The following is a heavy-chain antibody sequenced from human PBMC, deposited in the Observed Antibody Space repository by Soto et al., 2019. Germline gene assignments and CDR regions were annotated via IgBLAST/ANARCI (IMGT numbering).Heavy chain of an antibody. D-gene: IGHD3-3*01. V-gene: IGHV5-51*01. CDR1: RYSFTSYW. CDR2: IYPGDSDT. J-gene: IGHJ6*02. Sequence: PGESLKISCKGSRYSFTSYWIGWVRQMPGKGLEWMGIIYPGDSDTRYSPSFQGQVTISADKSISTAYLHWSSLKASDTAMYYCAREPPADVWSAYYYGMDVWGQGTT. CDR3: AREPPADVWSAYYYGMDV.